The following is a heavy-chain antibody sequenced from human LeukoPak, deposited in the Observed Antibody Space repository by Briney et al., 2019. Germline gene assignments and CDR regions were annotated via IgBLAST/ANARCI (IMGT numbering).Heavy chain of an antibody. D-gene: IGHD6-13*01. Sequence: SDTLSLTCTVSGGSLSSYYWSWIRQPPGKGLEWIGYIYYSGSTNYNPSLKSRVTISVDTSKNQFSLKLSSVTAADTAVCHCARVLAAAGIHNPGRRTTYYIDVCGKGDPVTVSS. CDR3: ARVLAAAGIHNPGRRTTYYIDV. CDR2: IYYSGST. CDR1: GGSLSSYY. J-gene: IGHJ6*03. V-gene: IGHV4-59*07.